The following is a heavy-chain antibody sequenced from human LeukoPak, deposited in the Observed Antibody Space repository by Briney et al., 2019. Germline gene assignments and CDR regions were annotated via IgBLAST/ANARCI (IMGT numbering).Heavy chain of an antibody. D-gene: IGHD3-10*01. CDR3: ARGRSPQAPLPDAFDI. V-gene: IGHV4-59*01. CDR1: GGSISSYY. J-gene: IGHJ3*02. Sequence: PSETLSLTCTVSGGSISSYYWSWMRQPPGKGLEWIGYIYYSGSTNYNPSLKSRVTISVDTYKNHFSLKPSSVTAADTAVYYCARGRSPQAPLPDAFDIWGQGTMVTVSS. CDR2: IYYSGST.